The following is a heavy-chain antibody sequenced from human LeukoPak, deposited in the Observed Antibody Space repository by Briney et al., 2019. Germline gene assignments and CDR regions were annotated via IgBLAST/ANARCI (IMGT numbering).Heavy chain of an antibody. CDR3: AKGSSLIVVVTINFDF. CDR2: ISGSGGST. V-gene: IGHV3-23*01. J-gene: IGHJ4*02. Sequence: GGSLRLSCAASGFTFSSYGMSWVRQAPGKGLEWVSAISGSGGSTYYADSVKGRFTISRDNSKNTLYLQMNSLRAEDTAVYYCAKGSSLIVVVTINFDFWGQGTLVTVSS. CDR1: GFTFSSYG. D-gene: IGHD3-22*01.